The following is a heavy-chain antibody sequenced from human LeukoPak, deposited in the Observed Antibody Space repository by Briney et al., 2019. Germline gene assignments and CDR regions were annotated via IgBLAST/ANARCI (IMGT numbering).Heavy chain of an antibody. D-gene: IGHD1-26*01. V-gene: IGHV3-23*01. CDR2: ISDSGGTV. CDR3: AKKLSGSYKGFDY. Sequence: GGSLRLSCAASGFTFSSYAMSWVRQAPGKGLEWVSGISDSGGTVYYADSVKGRFTISRDNSKNSLYPQMNSLRAEDTAVYYRAKKLSGSYKGFDYWGQGTLVTVSS. CDR1: GFTFSSYA. J-gene: IGHJ4*02.